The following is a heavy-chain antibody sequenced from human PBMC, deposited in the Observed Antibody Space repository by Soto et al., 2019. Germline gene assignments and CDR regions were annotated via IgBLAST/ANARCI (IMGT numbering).Heavy chain of an antibody. V-gene: IGHV3-23*01. D-gene: IGHD2-15*01. J-gene: IGHJ4*02. CDR1: GFTFSSYA. CDR3: ASQRVIVVVVASDS. Sequence: PGGSLRLSCVASGFTFSSYAMSWVRQAPGKGLEWVSAISGSGGSTYYADSVKGRFTISRDNAKNALYLQMNSLRAEDTAVYYCASQRVIVVVVASDSWGRGTLVTVSS. CDR2: ISGSGGST.